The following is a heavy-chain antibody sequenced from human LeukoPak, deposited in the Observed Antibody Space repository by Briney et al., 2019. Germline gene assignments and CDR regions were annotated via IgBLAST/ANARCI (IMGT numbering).Heavy chain of an antibody. D-gene: IGHD7-27*01. Sequence: GGSLRLSCAASGLTVSSSHMTWIRQAPRKGLEWVSIIKSGSNTDYADSVKGRFAIPRDNSKNTVYLQMNSLRIEDTAVYYCVNLPGGGQWGQGTLVTVSS. CDR2: IKSGSNT. CDR3: VNLPGGGQ. V-gene: IGHV3-66*02. CDR1: GLTVSSSH. J-gene: IGHJ4*02.